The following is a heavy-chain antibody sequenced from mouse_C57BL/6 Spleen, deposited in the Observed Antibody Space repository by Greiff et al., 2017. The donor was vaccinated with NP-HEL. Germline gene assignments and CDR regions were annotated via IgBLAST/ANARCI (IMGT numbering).Heavy chain of an antibody. CDR3: SRSPLEGFAY. D-gene: IGHD6-1*01. CDR2: IYPGDGDT. Sequence: VQLQQSGAELVKPGASVKISCNASGYAFSSYWMNWVKQRPGKGLEWIGQIYPGDGDTNYNGKFKGKATLTADKSSCTAYMQLTSLTSEDSAVYFWSRSPLEGFAYWGKGTLVTVSA. V-gene: IGHV1-80*01. J-gene: IGHJ3*01. CDR1: GYAFSSYW.